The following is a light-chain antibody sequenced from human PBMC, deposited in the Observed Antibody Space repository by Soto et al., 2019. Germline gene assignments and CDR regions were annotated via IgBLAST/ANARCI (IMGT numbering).Light chain of an antibody. CDR1: QSVSSY. Sequence: EIGLTQSPATLSLSPGERATLSCRASQSVSSYLAWYQQKPGQAPRLLIYDASNSATGIPARFSGSGSGTAFTLTISSLEPEDFAVYYCQQRSKWPPLTFGGGTKVEIK. CDR3: QQRSKWPPLT. J-gene: IGKJ4*01. V-gene: IGKV3-11*01. CDR2: DAS.